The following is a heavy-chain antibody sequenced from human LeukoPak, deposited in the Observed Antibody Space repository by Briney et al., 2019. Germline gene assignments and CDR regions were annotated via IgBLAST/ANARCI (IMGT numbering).Heavy chain of an antibody. D-gene: IGHD1-1*01. J-gene: IGHJ4*02. Sequence: PGRSLRLSCAASGFTFSSYGMHWVRQAPGKGLEWVAVISYDGSNKYYADSVKGRFTISRDNFKNTLYLQMNSLRAEDTAVYYCAKADWNDLVSVSIDYWGQGTLVTVSS. V-gene: IGHV3-30*18. CDR1: GFTFSSYG. CDR3: AKADWNDLVSVSIDY. CDR2: ISYDGSNK.